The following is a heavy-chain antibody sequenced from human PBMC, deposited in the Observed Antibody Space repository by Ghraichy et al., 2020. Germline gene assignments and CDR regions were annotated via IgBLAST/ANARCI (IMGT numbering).Heavy chain of an antibody. D-gene: IGHD5-24*01. V-gene: IGHV3-74*01. CDR3: ARGGWPQSLDY. CDR1: GFTFSSYG. J-gene: IGHJ4*02. Sequence: GGSLRLSCAASGFTFSSYGMHWVRQAPGKGLVWVSRINSDGSRTSYADSVKGRFTISRDNAKNTLYLQMNRLRAEDTAVYYCARGGWPQSLDYWGQGTLGTVSP. CDR2: INSDGSRT.